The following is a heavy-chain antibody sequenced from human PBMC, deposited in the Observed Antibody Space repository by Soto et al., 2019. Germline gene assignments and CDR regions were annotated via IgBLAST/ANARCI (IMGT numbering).Heavy chain of an antibody. CDR1: GGSFSGYY. Sequence: LSLTCAVYGGSFSGYYWSWIRQPPVKGLEWIGEINHSGSTNYNPSLKSRVTISVDTSKNQFSLKLSSVTAADTAVYYCARMYYYGSGSYARPFDPWGQGTLVTVSS. V-gene: IGHV4-34*01. CDR3: ARMYYYGSGSYARPFDP. CDR2: INHSGST. J-gene: IGHJ5*02. D-gene: IGHD3-10*01.